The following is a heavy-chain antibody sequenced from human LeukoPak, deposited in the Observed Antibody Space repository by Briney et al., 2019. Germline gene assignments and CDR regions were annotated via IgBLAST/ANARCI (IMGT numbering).Heavy chain of an antibody. CDR2: IYYSGST. D-gene: IGHD5-12*01. CDR1: GGSISSSSYY. J-gene: IGHJ4*02. CDR3: ARHRVATTYSPFDY. V-gene: IGHV4-39*01. Sequence: SETLSLTCTVSGGSISSSSYYWGWIRQPPGKGLEWIGSIYYSGSTYYSPSLKGRVTISVDTSKNQFSLKLSSVTAADTAVYYCARHRVATTYSPFDYWGQGTLVTVSS.